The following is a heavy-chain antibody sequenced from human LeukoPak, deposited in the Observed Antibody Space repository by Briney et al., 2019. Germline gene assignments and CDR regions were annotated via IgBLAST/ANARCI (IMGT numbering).Heavy chain of an antibody. J-gene: IGHJ3*01. D-gene: IGHD3-10*01. CDR3: ARGWYYL. CDR1: GSTLTSYE. Sequence: GGSLRLSCLASGSTLTSYEMDWVRQAPGKGLEWVSYIGSGGSPIYYADSVKGRFTISRDNAKNSLYLQMNSLRAEDTAVYYCARGWYYLWGQGTMVTVSS. CDR2: IGSGGSPI. V-gene: IGHV3-48*03.